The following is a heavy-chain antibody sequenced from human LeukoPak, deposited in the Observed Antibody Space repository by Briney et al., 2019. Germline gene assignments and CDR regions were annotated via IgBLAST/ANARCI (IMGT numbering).Heavy chain of an antibody. J-gene: IGHJ4*02. CDR3: ARRLQRHFDY. D-gene: IGHD2-15*01. Sequence: GESLKISCKGSGYSFTSYWISWVRQMPGKGLEWMGRIDPSDSYTNYSPSFQGHVTISVDKSISTAYLQWSSLKASDAAMYYCARRLQRHFDYWGQGTLVTVSS. V-gene: IGHV5-10-1*01. CDR1: GYSFTSYW. CDR2: IDPSDSYT.